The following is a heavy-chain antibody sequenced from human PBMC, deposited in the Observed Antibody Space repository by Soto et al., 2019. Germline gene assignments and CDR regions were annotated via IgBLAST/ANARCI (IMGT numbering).Heavy chain of an antibody. CDR2: IYPGDSDT. CDR3: ARSAGSSGYYYYFDY. CDR1: GYSFTSYW. J-gene: IGHJ4*02. D-gene: IGHD3-22*01. Sequence: PGESLKISCKGSGYSFTSYWIGWVRQMPGKGLEWMGIIYPGDSDTRYSPSFQGQVTISADKSISTAYLQWSSLKASDTAMYYCARSAGSSGYYYYFDYWGQGTLGTVS. V-gene: IGHV5-51*01.